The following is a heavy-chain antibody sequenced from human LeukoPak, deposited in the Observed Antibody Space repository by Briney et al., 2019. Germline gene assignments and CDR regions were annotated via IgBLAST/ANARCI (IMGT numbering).Heavy chain of an antibody. CDR2: ISGSGGST. V-gene: IGHV3-23*01. Sequence: GGSLRLSCAASRFTFSSYAMSWVRQAPGKGLEWVSAISGSGGSTYYADSVRGRFTISRDNSKNTLYLQMNSLRAEDTAVYYCAKEIRWQNWFDPWGQGTLVTVSS. D-gene: IGHD4-23*01. CDR1: RFTFSSYA. J-gene: IGHJ5*02. CDR3: AKEIRWQNWFDP.